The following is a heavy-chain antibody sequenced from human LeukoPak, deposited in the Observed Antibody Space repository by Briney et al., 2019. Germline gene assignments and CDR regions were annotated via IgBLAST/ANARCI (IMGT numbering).Heavy chain of an antibody. Sequence: PGGSLRLSCAASGFTVSSNYMSWVRQAPGKGLEWVSVIYSGGSTYYADSVKGRFTISRDNAKNSLYLQMNSLRAEDTAVYYCARDQGGIGMDVWGQGTTVTVSS. J-gene: IGHJ6*02. D-gene: IGHD3-16*01. V-gene: IGHV3-53*01. CDR2: IYSGGST. CDR3: ARDQGGIGMDV. CDR1: GFTVSSNY.